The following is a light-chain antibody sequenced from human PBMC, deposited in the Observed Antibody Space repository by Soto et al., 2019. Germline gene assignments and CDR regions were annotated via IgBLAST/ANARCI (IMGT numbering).Light chain of an antibody. J-gene: IGKJ4*01. CDR3: QQSYSPFLN. V-gene: IGKV1-39*01. CDR1: QSISSY. CDR2: AAS. Sequence: DIQMTQSPSSLSASVGDRVTITCRASQSISSYLNWYQQKPGKAPKLLIYAASSLQSGVPSRFSGSGSGTDFTLTISSLQPEDFATYYCQQSYSPFLNFGGGTKVEIK.